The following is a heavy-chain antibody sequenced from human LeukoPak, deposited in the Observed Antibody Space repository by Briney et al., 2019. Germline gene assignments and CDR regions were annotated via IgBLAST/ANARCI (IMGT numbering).Heavy chain of an antibody. CDR1: GFTFSSYS. V-gene: IGHV3-7*01. Sequence: QAGGSLRLSCAASGFTFSSYSMNWVRQAPRKGLEWVANIKQDGGQIYYLESVKGRFTVSRDNAKNSLYLQMNSLRAEDTAVYYCARLGARQMLEYWGQGTLVTVSS. CDR3: ARLGARQMLEY. CDR2: IKQDGGQI. D-gene: IGHD4-17*01. J-gene: IGHJ4*02.